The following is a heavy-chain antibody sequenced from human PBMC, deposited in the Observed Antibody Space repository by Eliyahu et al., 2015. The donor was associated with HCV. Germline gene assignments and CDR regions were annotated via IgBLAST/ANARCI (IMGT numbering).Heavy chain of an antibody. CDR2: VSRGDSNXT. Sequence: EVQLVESGGGLVKPGGSLRLSCAAXGFXFSSYSMNWVRQAPGKGLEWVSSVSRGDSNXTYYADSVKGRFTISRDNAKNSLYLQMSSLRAEDTALYYCARVIARFDNSNYPNDFWGQGTLVTVSS. D-gene: IGHD4-11*01. CDR1: GFXFSSYS. CDR3: ARVIARFDNSNYPNDF. J-gene: IGHJ4*02. V-gene: IGHV3-21*02.